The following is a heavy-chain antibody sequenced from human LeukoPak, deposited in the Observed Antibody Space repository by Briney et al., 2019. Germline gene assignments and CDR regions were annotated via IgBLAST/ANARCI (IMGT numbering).Heavy chain of an antibody. CDR1: GFTFSGYT. V-gene: IGHV3-23*01. D-gene: IGHD3-22*01. CDR3: ARDFYDSTGYYYDY. Sequence: PGGSLRLSCAASGFTFSGYTMSWVRQAPGKGLEWVSAVSGSGEKTYYADSVKGRFTISRDNSKGTLYLQINNLGAEDSALYYCARDFYDSTGYYYDYWGREPRSPSP. CDR2: VSGSGEKT. J-gene: IGHJ4*02.